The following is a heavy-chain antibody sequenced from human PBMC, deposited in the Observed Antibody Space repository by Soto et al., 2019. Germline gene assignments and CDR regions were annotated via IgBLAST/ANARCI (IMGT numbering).Heavy chain of an antibody. Sequence: SEPLSLTCTVSGGSISSYYWRWTRHPPGKGLEWIGYIYYSGSTNYNPSLKSRVTISVDTSKNQFSLKLSSVTAADTAVYYCASHGSGGPHCFDPRGQGTLVTVS. D-gene: IGHD2-15*01. V-gene: IGHV4-59*01. CDR2: IYYSGST. J-gene: IGHJ5*02. CDR1: GGSISSYY. CDR3: ASHGSGGPHCFDP.